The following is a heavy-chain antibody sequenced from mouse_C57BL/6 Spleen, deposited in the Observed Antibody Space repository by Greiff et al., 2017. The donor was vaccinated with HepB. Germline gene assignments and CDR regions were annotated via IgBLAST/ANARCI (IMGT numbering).Heavy chain of an antibody. CDR1: GFTFSSYA. CDR3: ARELDY. Sequence: EVKVEESGGGLVKPGGSLKLSCAASGFTFSSYAMSWVRQTPEKRLEWVATISDGGSYTYYPDNVKGRFTISRDNAKNNLYLQMSHLKSEDTAMYYCARELDYWGQGTTLTVSS. CDR2: ISDGGSYT. J-gene: IGHJ2*01. V-gene: IGHV5-4*01.